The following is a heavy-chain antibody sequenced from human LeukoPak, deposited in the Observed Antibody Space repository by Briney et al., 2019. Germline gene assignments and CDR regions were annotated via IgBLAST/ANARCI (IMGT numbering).Heavy chain of an antibody. Sequence: GGSLRLSCAASGFTFSSYWMSWVRQAPGEGLEWVANIKQDGSEKYYVDSVKGRFTISRDNDKNPLYLQMNSLRAEDTAVYYCARGKLEPTYYFDYWGQGTLVTVSS. CDR3: ARGKLEPTYYFDY. CDR2: IKQDGSEK. CDR1: GFTFSSYW. J-gene: IGHJ4*02. D-gene: IGHD1-1*01. V-gene: IGHV3-7*01.